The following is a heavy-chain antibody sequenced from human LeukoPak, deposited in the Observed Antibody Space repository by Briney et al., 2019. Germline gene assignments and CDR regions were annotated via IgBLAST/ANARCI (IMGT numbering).Heavy chain of an antibody. V-gene: IGHV4-59*01. CDR2: IYYSGST. J-gene: IGHJ4*02. Sequence: SETLSLTCTVSGDSISSYYWSWIRQPPGKGLEWIGYIYYSGSTNYNPSLKSRVTISVDTSKNQFSLKLRSVTAADTAMYYCARRLRGIDFWSGYYNGYFDYWGQGTLVTVSS. CDR3: ARRLRGIDFWSGYYNGYFDY. D-gene: IGHD3-3*01. CDR1: GDSISSYY.